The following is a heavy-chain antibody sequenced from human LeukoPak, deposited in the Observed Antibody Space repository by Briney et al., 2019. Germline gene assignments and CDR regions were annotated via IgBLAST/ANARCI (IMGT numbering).Heavy chain of an antibody. Sequence: GASVKVSCKASGYTFTGHYMHWVRQAPGQGPEWMGWINPNSGGTNYAQKFQGRVTMTRDTSISTAYMELSRLRSDDSAVYYCASLNLPDSSGYYDDWGQGTLVTVSS. CDR2: INPNSGGT. CDR1: GYTFTGHY. J-gene: IGHJ4*02. D-gene: IGHD3-22*01. CDR3: ASLNLPDSSGYYDD. V-gene: IGHV1-2*02.